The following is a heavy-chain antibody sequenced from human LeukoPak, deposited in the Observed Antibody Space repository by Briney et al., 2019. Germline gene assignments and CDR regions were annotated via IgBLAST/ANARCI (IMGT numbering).Heavy chain of an antibody. CDR1: GYTFTGYY. CDR3: ARAAAKNYFDY. CDR2: INPNSGGT. J-gene: IGHJ4*02. D-gene: IGHD2-2*01. V-gene: IGHV1-2*02. Sequence: GASVQVSCKASGYTFTGYYMHWVRQAPGQGLEWMGWINPNSGGTNYAQKFQGRVTMTRDTSISTAYMELSRLRSDNTAVYYCARAAAKNYFDYWGQGTLVTVSS.